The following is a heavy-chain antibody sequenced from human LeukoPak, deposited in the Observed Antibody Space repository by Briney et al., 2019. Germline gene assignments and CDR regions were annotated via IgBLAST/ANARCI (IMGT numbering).Heavy chain of an antibody. J-gene: IGHJ4*02. CDR3: ARVGSSWRYFGY. V-gene: IGHV4-59*01. Sequence: SETLSLTCAVYGGSFSGYYWSWIRQPPGRELEWIGYIYYSGSTNYNPSLKSRVTISVDTSKNQFSLKLSSVSAADTAVYYCARVGSSWRYFGYWGQGTLVTVSS. D-gene: IGHD6-13*01. CDR1: GGSFSGYY. CDR2: IYYSGST.